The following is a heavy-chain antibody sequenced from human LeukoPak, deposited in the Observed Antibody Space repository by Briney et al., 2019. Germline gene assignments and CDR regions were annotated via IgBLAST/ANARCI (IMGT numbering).Heavy chain of an antibody. J-gene: IGHJ4*02. CDR2: ISSSGGTT. CDR3: VKGACSSGCSGNG. Sequence: GGSLRLSCAASGFTFSTYAVNWVRQSPGKGLEWVLAISSSGGTTYSADSVKGRFSISRDNSKNTLYLQMNSLRVDDTALYHCVKGACSSGCSGNGWGEGTRVIVSS. D-gene: IGHD6-19*01. V-gene: IGHV3-23*01. CDR1: GFTFSTYA.